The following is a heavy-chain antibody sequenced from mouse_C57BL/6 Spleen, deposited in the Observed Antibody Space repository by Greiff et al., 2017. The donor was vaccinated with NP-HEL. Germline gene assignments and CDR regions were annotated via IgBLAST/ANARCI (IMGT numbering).Heavy chain of an antibody. CDR1: GYAFSSYW. Sequence: QVQLQQSGAELVKPGASVKISCKASGYAFSSYWMNWVKQRPGKGLEWIGQIYPGDGDTNYNGKFKGKATLTADKSSSTAYMQLSSLTSEDSAVYFYAICYGSSWVYYFDYWGQGTTLAVSS. J-gene: IGHJ2*01. CDR2: IYPGDGDT. CDR3: AICYGSSWVYYFDY. D-gene: IGHD1-1*01. V-gene: IGHV1-80*01.